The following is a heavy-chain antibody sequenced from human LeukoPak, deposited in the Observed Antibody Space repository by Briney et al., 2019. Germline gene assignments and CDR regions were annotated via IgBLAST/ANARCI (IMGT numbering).Heavy chain of an antibody. V-gene: IGHV4-59*10. CDR2: IYTSGST. CDR1: GGSFSSYY. J-gene: IGHJ4*02. CDR3: ARGVSSSWYYYFDY. Sequence: SETLSLTCAVYGGSFSSYYWSWIRQPAGKGLEWIGRIYTSGSTNYNPSLKSRVTMSVDTSKNQFSLKLSSVTAADTAVYYCARGVSSSWYYYFDYWGQGTLVSVSS. D-gene: IGHD6-13*01.